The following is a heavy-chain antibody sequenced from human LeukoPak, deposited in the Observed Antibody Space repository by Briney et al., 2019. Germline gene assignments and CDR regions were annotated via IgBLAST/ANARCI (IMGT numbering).Heavy chain of an antibody. D-gene: IGHD1-26*01. Sequence: SQTLSLTCTVSGGSISSGGYYWSWIRQHPGKGLEWIGYIYYSGSTYYNPSLKRRVTISVDTSKNQFSLKLSSVTAADTAVYYCARGSSGSYRTNSDYWGQGTLVTVSS. V-gene: IGHV4-31*03. CDR2: IYYSGST. J-gene: IGHJ4*02. CDR1: GGSISSGGYY. CDR3: ARGSSGSYRTNSDY.